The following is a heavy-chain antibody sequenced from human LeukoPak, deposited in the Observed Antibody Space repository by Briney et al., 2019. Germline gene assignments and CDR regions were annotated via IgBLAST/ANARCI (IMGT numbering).Heavy chain of an antibody. D-gene: IGHD3-10*01. Sequence: GGSLRLSCAASGFTVSSNYMSWVRQAPGKGLEWVSVIYTGGSTYYADSVKGRFTISRDISKNALYLQMNSLRAEDTAVYYCARWASSVDCWGQGTLVTVSS. CDR1: GFTVSSNY. V-gene: IGHV3-66*01. CDR3: ARWASSVDC. J-gene: IGHJ4*02. CDR2: IYTGGST.